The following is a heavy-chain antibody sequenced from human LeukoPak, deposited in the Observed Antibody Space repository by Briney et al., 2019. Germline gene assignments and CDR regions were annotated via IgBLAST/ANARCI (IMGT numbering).Heavy chain of an antibody. CDR2: IYYSGST. CDR1: GGSISSYY. Sequence: PSETLSLTCPVSGGSISSYYWSWIRQPPGKGLEWIGYIYYSGSTNYNPSLKSRVTISVDTSKNQFSLKLSSVTAADTAVYYCARVRDGYNYYYYYYGMDVWGQGTTVTVSS. V-gene: IGHV4-59*01. CDR3: ARVRDGYNYYYYYYGMDV. J-gene: IGHJ6*02. D-gene: IGHD5-24*01.